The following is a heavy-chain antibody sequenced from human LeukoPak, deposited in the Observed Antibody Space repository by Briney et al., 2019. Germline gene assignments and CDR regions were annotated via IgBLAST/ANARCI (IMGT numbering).Heavy chain of an antibody. Sequence: ASVKVSCKASGYTFTSYYMHWVRQAPGQGLEWMGIINPSGGSTSYAQKFQGRVTMTRDTSTSTVYMELSSLRSEDTAVYYCARGDYYDSSAATLIDYWGQGTLATVSS. V-gene: IGHV1-46*01. CDR3: ARGDYYDSSAATLIDY. D-gene: IGHD3-22*01. CDR1: GYTFTSYY. CDR2: INPSGGST. J-gene: IGHJ4*02.